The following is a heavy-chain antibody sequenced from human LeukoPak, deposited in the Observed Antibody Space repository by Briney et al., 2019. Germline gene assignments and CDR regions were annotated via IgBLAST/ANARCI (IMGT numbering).Heavy chain of an antibody. CDR1: GGTFSSYA. Sequence: GASVKVSCKASGGTFSSYAISWVRQAPGQGLEWMGWIHIYRGNTNYAQKFQGRVTMTTDTSTSTVYMEVRGLTSDDTAVYYCANDYSGSWFGAFDIWGQGTMVTVSS. CDR3: ANDYSGSWFGAFDI. CDR2: IHIYRGNT. J-gene: IGHJ3*02. V-gene: IGHV1-18*01. D-gene: IGHD6-13*01.